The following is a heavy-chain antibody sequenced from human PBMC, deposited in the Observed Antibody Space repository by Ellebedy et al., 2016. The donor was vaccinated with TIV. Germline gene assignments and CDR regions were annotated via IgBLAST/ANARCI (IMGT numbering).Heavy chain of an antibody. CDR2: IRFDGNNK. V-gene: IGHV3-30*02. D-gene: IGHD3-10*02. CDR3: AGIADVRFDP. CDR1: GFTFSSHA. J-gene: IGHJ5*02. Sequence: GESLKISCAASGFTFSSHAMHWVRQAPGKGLEWVALIRFDGNNKSYAESVKGRFTVSRDNSKNTLYLQMNSLRAEDTAVYYCAGIADVRFDPWGQGTLVSVSS.